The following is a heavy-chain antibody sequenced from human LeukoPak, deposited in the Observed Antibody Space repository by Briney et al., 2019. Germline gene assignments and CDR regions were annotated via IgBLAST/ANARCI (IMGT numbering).Heavy chain of an antibody. CDR2: IYYSGST. J-gene: IGHJ3*02. D-gene: IGHD2-2*01. Sequence: SETLSLTCTVSGGSISSSSYYWGWIRQPPGKGLEWIGSIYYSGSTYYNPSLKSRVTISVDTSKNQFSLKLSSVTAADTAVYYCARSREPEFIVVVPAPNDAFDIWGQGTMVTVSS. V-gene: IGHV4-39*01. CDR3: ARSREPEFIVVVPAPNDAFDI. CDR1: GGSISSSSYY.